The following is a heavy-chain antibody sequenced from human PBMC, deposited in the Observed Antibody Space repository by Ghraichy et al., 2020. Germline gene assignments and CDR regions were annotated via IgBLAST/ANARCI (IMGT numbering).Heavy chain of an antibody. CDR3: AKDKASAPVPDV. J-gene: IGHJ6*02. V-gene: IGHV3-30*18. Sequence: GGSLRLSCAASGFTFSSYGMHWVRQAPGKGLEWVAVISYDGSNKYYADSVKGRFTISRDNSKNTLYLQMNSLRAEDTAVYYCAKDKASAPVPDVWGQGTTVTVSS. CDR1: GFTFSSYG. CDR2: ISYDGSNK.